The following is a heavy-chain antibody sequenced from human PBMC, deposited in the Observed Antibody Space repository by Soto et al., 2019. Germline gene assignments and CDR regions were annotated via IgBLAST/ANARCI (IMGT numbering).Heavy chain of an antibody. V-gene: IGHV3-33*01. CDR3: ARDGTQVSGSCHFDL. CDR1: GFTFSSYG. J-gene: IGHJ2*01. CDR2: IWYDGSNK. D-gene: IGHD1-26*01. Sequence: QVQLGESGGGVVQPGRSLRLSCAASGFTFSSYGMHWVRQAPGKGLEWVAVIWYDGSNKYYADSVKGRFTISRDNSKNTLYLQMNSLRAEDTAVYYCARDGTQVSGSCHFDLWGRGTLVTVS.